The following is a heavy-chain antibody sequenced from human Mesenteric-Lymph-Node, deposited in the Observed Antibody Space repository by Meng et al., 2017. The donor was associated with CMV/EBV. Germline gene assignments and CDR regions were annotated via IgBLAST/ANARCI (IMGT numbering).Heavy chain of an antibody. CDR3: ARASDYDFWSGSYFYYYCMDV. CDR1: GVSITTYY. V-gene: IGHV4-59*12. CDR2: IYYSGTT. Sequence: SETLSLTCNVSGVSITTYYWSWIRQPPGKGLEWIGYIYYSGTTNYNPSLGGRVTMSVDTSKNQFSLKLSSVTAADTAVYYCARASDYDFWSGSYFYYYCMDVWGQGTTVTVSS. J-gene: IGHJ6*02. D-gene: IGHD3-3*01.